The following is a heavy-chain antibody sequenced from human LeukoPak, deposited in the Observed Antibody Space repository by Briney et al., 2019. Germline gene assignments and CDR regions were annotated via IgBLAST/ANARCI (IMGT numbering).Heavy chain of an antibody. Sequence: GGSLRLSCVGYEFTFSSYAMHWVRQAPGKGLEWVAVISYDGSKKYYADSVKGRFTISRDNSQNTLSLQMNSLKAEDTAVYYCSKKGQNDDYGKPDWGQGTLVTVSS. CDR1: EFTFSSYA. V-gene: IGHV3-30*18. CDR3: SKKGQNDDYGKPD. J-gene: IGHJ4*02. D-gene: IGHD4-17*01. CDR2: ISYDGSKK.